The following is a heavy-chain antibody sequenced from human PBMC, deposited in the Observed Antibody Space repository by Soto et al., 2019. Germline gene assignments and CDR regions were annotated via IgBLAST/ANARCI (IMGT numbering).Heavy chain of an antibody. Sequence: LSLTCAVYGGSFSGYYWSWIRQPPGKGLEWIGEINHSGSTNYNPSLKSRVTISVDTSKNQFSLKLSSVTAADTAVYYCARGYDYYGSGSYYNGYYYYGMDVWGQGTTVTVSS. V-gene: IGHV4-34*01. CDR3: ARGYDYYGSGSYYNGYYYYGMDV. CDR1: GGSFSGYY. J-gene: IGHJ6*02. CDR2: INHSGST. D-gene: IGHD3-10*01.